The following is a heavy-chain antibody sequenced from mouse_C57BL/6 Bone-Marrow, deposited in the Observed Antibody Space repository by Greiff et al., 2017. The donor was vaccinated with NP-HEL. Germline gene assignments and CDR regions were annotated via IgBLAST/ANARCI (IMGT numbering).Heavy chain of an antibody. J-gene: IGHJ1*03. CDR1: GYAFSSSW. Sequence: QVQLQQSGPELVKPGASVKISCKASGYAFSSSWMNWVKQRPGKGLEWIGRIYPGDGDTNYNGKFKGKATLTADKSSSTAYMQLSSLTSEDSAVYFCARCPCYGSSYVWYFDVWGTGTTVTVSS. D-gene: IGHD1-1*01. V-gene: IGHV1-82*01. CDR3: ARCPCYGSSYVWYFDV. CDR2: IYPGDGDT.